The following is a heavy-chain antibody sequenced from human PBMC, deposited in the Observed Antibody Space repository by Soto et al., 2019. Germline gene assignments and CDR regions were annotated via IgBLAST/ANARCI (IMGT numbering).Heavy chain of an antibody. CDR3: ARAMILYYDSSGYYYPDGFDI. Sequence: VSDGYSVDFDGRWILQNTGKGLEWIGYIYYSGSTNYNPSLKSRVTISVDTSKNQFSLKLSSVTAADTAVYYCARAMILYYDSSGYYYPDGFDISGQGPMLT. V-gene: IGHV4-59*01. CDR1: DGYSVDFD. D-gene: IGHD3-22*01. CDR2: IYYSGST. J-gene: IGHJ3*02.